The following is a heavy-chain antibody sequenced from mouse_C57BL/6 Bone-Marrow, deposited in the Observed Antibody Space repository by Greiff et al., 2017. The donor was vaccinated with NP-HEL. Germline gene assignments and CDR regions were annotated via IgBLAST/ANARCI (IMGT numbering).Heavy chain of an antibody. J-gene: IGHJ3*01. CDR3: AKASDYYGRVYGGFAY. V-gene: IGHV1-58*01. CDR2: IYIGNGYT. CDR1: GYTFTSYG. D-gene: IGHD1-1*01. Sequence: EVQLVESGAELVRPGSSVKMSCKTSGYTFTSYGINWVKQRPGQGLEWIGYIYIGNGYTEYNEKFKGKATLTSDTSSSTAYMQLSSLTSEDSAIYFWAKASDYYGRVYGGFAYWGQGTLVTVSA.